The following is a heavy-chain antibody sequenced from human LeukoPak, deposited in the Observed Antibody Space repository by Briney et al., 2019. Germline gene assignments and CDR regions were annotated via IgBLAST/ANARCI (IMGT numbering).Heavy chain of an antibody. CDR1: GYTFTGYY. CDR3: ARSIAAAGTCWFDP. CDR2: INPNSGGT. V-gene: IGHV1-2*06. J-gene: IGHJ5*02. D-gene: IGHD6-13*01. Sequence: GASVKVSCKASGYTFTGYYMHWVRQAPGQGLEWMGRINPNSGGTNYAQKFQGRGTMTRDTSISTAYMELSRLRSDDTAVYYCARSIAAAGTCWFDPWGQGTLVTVSS.